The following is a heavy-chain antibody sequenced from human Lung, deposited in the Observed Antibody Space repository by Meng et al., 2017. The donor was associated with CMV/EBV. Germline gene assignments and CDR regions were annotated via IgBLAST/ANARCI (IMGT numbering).Heavy chain of an antibody. D-gene: IGHD1-26*01. V-gene: IGHV3-20*04. CDR2: IRWNGETK. CDR3: ARAVGPTIVDALDI. J-gene: IGHJ3*02. CDR1: GFTFDDYG. Sequence: GGSLRLSCAASGFTFDDYGMSWVRQVPGKGPEWVSGIRWNGETKAYADSVRGRFTISRDNAKKSLHLQMNSLRAEDTALYYCARAVGPTIVDALDIWGQGTLVTVS.